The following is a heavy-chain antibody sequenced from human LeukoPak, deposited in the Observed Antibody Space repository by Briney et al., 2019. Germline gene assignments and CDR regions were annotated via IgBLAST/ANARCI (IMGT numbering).Heavy chain of an antibody. CDR2: ISYDGSSE. J-gene: IGHJ4*02. CDR3: AKPPYDSSGYYQSTFEY. Sequence: PGGSLRLSCAASGFTFSSYSMNWVRQAPGKGLEWVAVISYDGSSEYYADSVKGRFTISRDNSKNTLYLQMNSLRAADTAVYYCAKPPYDSSGYYQSTFEYWGQGTLVTVSS. CDR1: GFTFSSYS. D-gene: IGHD3-22*01. V-gene: IGHV3-30*18.